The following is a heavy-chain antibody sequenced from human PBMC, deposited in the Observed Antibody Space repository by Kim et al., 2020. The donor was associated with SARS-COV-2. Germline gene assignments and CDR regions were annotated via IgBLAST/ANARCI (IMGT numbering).Heavy chain of an antibody. CDR2: P. V-gene: IGHV7-4-1*02. CDR3: ARGGPADAFDI. J-gene: IGHJ3*02. Sequence: PTYAKGFTGRFVFSLDTSVSTAYLQISSLKAEDTAVYYCARGGPADAFDIWGQGTMVTVSS. D-gene: IGHD5-12*01.